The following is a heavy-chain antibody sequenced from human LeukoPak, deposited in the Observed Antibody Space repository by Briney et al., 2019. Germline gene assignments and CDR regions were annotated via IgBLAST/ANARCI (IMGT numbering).Heavy chain of an antibody. V-gene: IGHV3-11*01. J-gene: IGHJ4*02. Sequence: GGSLRLSCAASGFTFSDYYMSWIRQAPGKGLEWVSYISSSGSTIYYADSVKGRFTISRDNSKNTLYLQMNSLRAEDTAVYYCAKDRGDFWSGGFDYWGQGTLVTVSS. CDR1: GFTFSDYY. CDR3: AKDRGDFWSGGFDY. D-gene: IGHD3-3*01. CDR2: ISSSGSTI.